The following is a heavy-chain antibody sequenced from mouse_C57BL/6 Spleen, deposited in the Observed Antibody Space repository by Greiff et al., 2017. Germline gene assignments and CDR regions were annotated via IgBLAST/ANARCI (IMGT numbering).Heavy chain of an antibody. Sequence: VQLQQPGAELVKPGASVKMSCKASGYTFTSYWITWVKQRPGQGLEWIGDIYPGSGSTNYNEKFKSKATLTVDTSSSTAYMQLSSPTSEDSAVYYCARGDYGNRDYYAMDYWGQGTSVTVSS. J-gene: IGHJ4*01. CDR1: GYTFTSYW. D-gene: IGHD2-1*01. V-gene: IGHV1-55*01. CDR3: ARGDYGNRDYYAMDY. CDR2: IYPGSGST.